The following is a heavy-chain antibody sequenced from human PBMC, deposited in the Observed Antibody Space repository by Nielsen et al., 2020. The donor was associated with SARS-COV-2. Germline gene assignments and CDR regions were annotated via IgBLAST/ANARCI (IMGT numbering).Heavy chain of an antibody. J-gene: IGHJ4*02. CDR3: ARDRMGWGYFDY. D-gene: IGHD1-26*01. CDR1: VFTFSSYV. V-gene: IGHV3-33*01. Sequence: GESLKISCAASVFTFSSYVMHWVRQAPGKGLEWVAVIWYDGSNKYYADSVKGRFTISRDNSKNTLYLQMNSLRAEDTAVYYCARDRMGWGYFDYWGQGTLVTVSS. CDR2: IWYDGSNK.